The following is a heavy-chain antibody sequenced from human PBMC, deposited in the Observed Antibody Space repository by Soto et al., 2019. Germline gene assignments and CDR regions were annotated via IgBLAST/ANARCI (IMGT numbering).Heavy chain of an antibody. CDR2: IYYSGST. CDR1: GGSISSYY. Sequence: PSETLSLTCTVSGGSISSYYWSWIRQPPGKGLEWIGYIYYSGSTNYNPSLKSRVTISVDTSKNQFSLKLSSVTAADTAVYYWAESRSGWIFDYWGQGTLVTVSS. CDR3: AESRSGWIFDY. V-gene: IGHV4-59*01. D-gene: IGHD6-19*01. J-gene: IGHJ4*02.